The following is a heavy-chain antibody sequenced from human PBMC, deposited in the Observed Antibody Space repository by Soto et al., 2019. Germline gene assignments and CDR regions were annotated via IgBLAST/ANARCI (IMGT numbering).Heavy chain of an antibody. CDR1: GGSFSGYY. D-gene: IGHD3-22*01. V-gene: IGHV4-34*01. CDR2: INHSGST. Sequence: SETLSLTCAVYGGSFSGYYWSWIRQPPGKGLEWIGEINHSGSTNYNPSLKSRVTISVDTSKNQFSLKLSSVTAADTAVYYCARANYDSSGYPPRYGMDVWGQGTTVTVSS. J-gene: IGHJ6*02. CDR3: ARANYDSSGYPPRYGMDV.